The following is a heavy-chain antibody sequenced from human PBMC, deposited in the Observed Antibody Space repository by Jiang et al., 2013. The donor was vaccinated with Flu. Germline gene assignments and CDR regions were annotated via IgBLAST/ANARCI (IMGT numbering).Heavy chain of an antibody. Sequence: GSISSSNWWSWVRQPPGKGLEWDWEYLLYGSTYXNPSLKSRVTISVDTSKNQFSLKLSSVTAADTAVYYCARNYGDYDPWGQGTLVTVSS. CDR3: ARNYGDYDP. J-gene: IGHJ5*02. CDR1: GSISSSNW. D-gene: IGHD4-17*01. CDR2: LLYGST. V-gene: IGHV4-39*01.